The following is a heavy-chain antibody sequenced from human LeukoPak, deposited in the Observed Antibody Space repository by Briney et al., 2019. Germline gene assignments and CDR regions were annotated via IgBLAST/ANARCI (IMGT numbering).Heavy chain of an antibody. V-gene: IGHV3-7*01. CDR1: GFTFDDYG. CDR2: IKQDGSEK. Sequence: GGSLRLSCAASGFTFDDYGMNWVRQAPGKGLEWVANIKQDGSEKYYVDSVKGRFTISRDNAKNSLFLQMNSLRAEDTAVYYCAREYSAMVIYYWGQGTLVTVSS. J-gene: IGHJ4*02. D-gene: IGHD5-18*01. CDR3: AREYSAMVIYY.